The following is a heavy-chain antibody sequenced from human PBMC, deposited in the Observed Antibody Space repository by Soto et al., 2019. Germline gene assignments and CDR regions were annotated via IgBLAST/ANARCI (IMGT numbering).Heavy chain of an antibody. Sequence: QVHLVQSGAEVKKPGASVKVSCKASGYTFTSYGITWVRQAPGKGLEWMGWISAHNGNTDYAQKLQGIVIVTRDTSTTTAYMELRSLRSDDTAVYYCARGTYGGYWGQGALVTVSS. V-gene: IGHV1-18*01. CDR2: ISAHNGNT. CDR3: ARGTYGGY. CDR1: GYTFTSYG. D-gene: IGHD3-10*01. J-gene: IGHJ4*02.